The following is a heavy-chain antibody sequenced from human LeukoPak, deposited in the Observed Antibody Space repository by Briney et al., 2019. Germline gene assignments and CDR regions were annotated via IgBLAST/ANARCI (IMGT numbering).Heavy chain of an antibody. CDR3: ARESKGYDFWSGYSRPYYYYMDV. J-gene: IGHJ6*03. V-gene: IGHV4-39*07. D-gene: IGHD3-3*01. Sequence: SETLSLTCTVSGGSISSSSYYWGWIRQPPGKGLEWIGSIYYSGSTYYNPSLKSRVTISVDTSKNQFSLKLSSVTAADTAVYYCARESKGYDFWSGYSRPYYYYMDVWGKGTTVTVSS. CDR2: IYYSGST. CDR1: GGSISSSSYY.